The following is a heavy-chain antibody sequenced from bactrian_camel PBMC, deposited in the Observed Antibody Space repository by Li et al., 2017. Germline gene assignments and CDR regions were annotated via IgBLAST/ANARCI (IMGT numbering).Heavy chain of an antibody. V-gene: IGHV3S40*01. CDR3: ATVAHSSYWGIGLLPTY. Sequence: VQLVESGGGLVQPGGSLRLSCAASGFTFSNYAMSWVRQAPGKGLEWLGGINSAGDTIYIADSVKGRYTISRDTAKNTLYLQTNSLKSEDTALYYCATVAHSSYWGIGLLPTYWGQGTQVTVS. CDR2: INSAGDTI. J-gene: IGHJ4*01. D-gene: IGHD6*01. CDR1: GFTFSNYA.